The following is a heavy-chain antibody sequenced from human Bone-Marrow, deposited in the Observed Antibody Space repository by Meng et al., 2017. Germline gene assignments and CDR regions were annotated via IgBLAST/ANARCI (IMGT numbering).Heavy chain of an antibody. V-gene: IGHV4-4*02. CDR2: IYHSGST. D-gene: IGHD6-13*01. J-gene: IGHJ4*02. Sequence: QVQRQEPGPGLVTPSATLSPTCAGSGCSISSSNWGSWVRQPPGKGLEWIGEIYHSGSTNYNPSLKSRVTISVDKSKNQFSLKLSSVTAADTAVYYCARGSSSSWPNFDYWGQGTLVTVSS. CDR3: ARGSSSSWPNFDY. CDR1: GCSISSSNW.